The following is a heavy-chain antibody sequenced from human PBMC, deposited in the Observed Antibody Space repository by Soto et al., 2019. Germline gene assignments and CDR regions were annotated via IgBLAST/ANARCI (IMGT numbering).Heavy chain of an antibody. CDR2: FDPEDGET. CDR1: GYTLTELS. CDR3: AIPRLVSGQYYYYYGMDV. V-gene: IGHV1-24*01. Sequence: ASVKVSCKVSGYTLTELSMHWVRQAPGEGLEWMGGFDPEDGETIYAQQFQGRITMTEDTSTDTAYMELSSLRSEDTAVYYCAIPRLVSGQYYYYYGMDVWGQGTTVTVS. J-gene: IGHJ6*02. D-gene: IGHD1-26*01.